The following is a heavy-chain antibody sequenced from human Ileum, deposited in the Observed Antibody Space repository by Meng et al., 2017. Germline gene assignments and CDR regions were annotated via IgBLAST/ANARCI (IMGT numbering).Heavy chain of an antibody. Sequence: EGEVVEAGGGLVQHGGSLKLSCAASGFSFSDSSMHWVRQASGKGLEWVGHIRSKANNYATAYAASVKGRFTISRDESKNTAYLQMSSLKTEDTAVYYCTRLYSAGWGQGTLVTVSS. CDR1: GFSFSDSS. V-gene: IGHV3-73*02. D-gene: IGHD6-13*01. CDR3: TRLYSAG. J-gene: IGHJ4*02. CDR2: IRSKANNYAT.